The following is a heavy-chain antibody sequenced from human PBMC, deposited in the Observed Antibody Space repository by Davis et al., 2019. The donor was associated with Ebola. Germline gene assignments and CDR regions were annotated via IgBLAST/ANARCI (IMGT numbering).Heavy chain of an antibody. CDR2: INSDGSNT. CDR1: GFTFSPYR. V-gene: IGHV3-74*01. J-gene: IGHJ4*02. CDR3: ARSSYQPDW. Sequence: PGGSLRLSCAASGFTFSPYRMHWVRQAPGKGLVWVSRINSDGSNTDYADSVKGRFTISRDNDKNTLYLQMNSLRAEDTAVYYCARSSYQPDWWGQGTLVTVSS. D-gene: IGHD2-2*01.